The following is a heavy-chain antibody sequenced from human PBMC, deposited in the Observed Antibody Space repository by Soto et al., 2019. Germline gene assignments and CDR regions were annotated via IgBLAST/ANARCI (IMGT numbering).Heavy chain of an antibody. Sequence: QVQLVESGGGLVKPGGSLRLSCAASGFNFSDHYMNWVRQAPGKGLEWVSYISGSSRYTNFADSVKGRFTISRDNAKNSLSLQMNSLRVDDTAVYYCARHTSGWHYYDYWGQGTPVTVSS. CDR3: ARHTSGWHYYDY. J-gene: IGHJ4*02. CDR2: ISGSSRYT. D-gene: IGHD6-19*01. CDR1: GFNFSDHY. V-gene: IGHV3-11*06.